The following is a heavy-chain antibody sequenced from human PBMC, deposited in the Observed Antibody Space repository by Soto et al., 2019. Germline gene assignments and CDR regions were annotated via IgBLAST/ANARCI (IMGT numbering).Heavy chain of an antibody. J-gene: IGHJ5*02. CDR2: ISGSGGST. CDR3: AKDLPMVRGVIISTTWFDP. D-gene: IGHD3-10*01. V-gene: IGHV3-23*01. Sequence: PGGSLRLSGAASGFTFSSYAMSWVRQAPGKGLEWVSAISGSGGSTYYADSVKGRFTISRDNSKNTLYLQMNSLRAEDTAVYCCAKDLPMVRGVIISTTWFDPWGQGTLVNV. CDR1: GFTFSSYA.